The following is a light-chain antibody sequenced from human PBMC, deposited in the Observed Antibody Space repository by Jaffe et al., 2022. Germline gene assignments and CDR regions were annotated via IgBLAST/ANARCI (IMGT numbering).Light chain of an antibody. J-gene: IGLJ1*01. CDR2: YDS. CDR1: NIESKN. V-gene: IGLV3-21*01. Sequence: SYVLTQPPSVSVAPGKTATITCGGNNIESKNVHWYQQKPGQAPVVVISYDSDRPSGIPERFSGSNSGNTATLTISRVEAGDEADYYCQVWDSSSVHYVFGTGTRVTVL. CDR3: QVWDSSSVHYV.